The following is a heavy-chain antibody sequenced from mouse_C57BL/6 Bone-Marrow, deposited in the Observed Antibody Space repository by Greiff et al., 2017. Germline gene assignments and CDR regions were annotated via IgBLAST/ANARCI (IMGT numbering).Heavy chain of an antibody. V-gene: IGHV5-2*03. CDR2: INSDGGST. Sequence: EVKLEESGGGLVQPGESLKLSCESNEYEFPSHDMSWVRKTPEKRLELVAAINSDGGSTYYPDTMERRSIISRDNTKKTLYLQMSSLRSEDTALYYCARHDGYYPWFAYWGQGTLVTVSA. CDR1: EYEFPSHD. CDR3: ARHDGYYPWFAY. D-gene: IGHD2-3*01. J-gene: IGHJ3*01.